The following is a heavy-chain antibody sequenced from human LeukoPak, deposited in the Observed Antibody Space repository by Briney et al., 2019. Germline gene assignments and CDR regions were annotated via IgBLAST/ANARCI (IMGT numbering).Heavy chain of an antibody. Sequence: GGSLRLSCAVSGFTFSSYSMNWVRQAPGKGLEWVSSISRSSSYIYYADSVKGRFTISRDNAKNTLYLQMNSLRAEDTAVYYCAREISGDTNFDYWGQGTLVTVSS. CDR2: ISRSSSYI. V-gene: IGHV3-21*04. CDR3: AREISGDTNFDY. J-gene: IGHJ4*02. D-gene: IGHD3-10*01. CDR1: GFTFSSYS.